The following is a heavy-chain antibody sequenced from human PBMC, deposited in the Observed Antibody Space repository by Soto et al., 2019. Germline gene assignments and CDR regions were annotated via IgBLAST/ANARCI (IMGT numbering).Heavy chain of an antibody. CDR2: IYWNDDK. CDR3: AHIQLDYYDSSGYYFFDY. V-gene: IGHV2-5*01. Sequence: ASGPTLVNPTQPLTLTCTFSGFSLSTSGVGVGWIRQPPGKALEWLALIYWNDDKRYSPSLKSRLTITKDTSKNQVVLTMTNIDPVDTATYYCAHIQLDYYDSSGYYFFDYWGQGTLVTVSS. CDR1: GFSLSTSGVG. J-gene: IGHJ4*02. D-gene: IGHD3-22*01.